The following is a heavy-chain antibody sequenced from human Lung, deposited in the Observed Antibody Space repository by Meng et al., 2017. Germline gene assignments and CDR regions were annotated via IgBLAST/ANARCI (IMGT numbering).Heavy chain of an antibody. CDR3: VRRIEYSSSSGY. D-gene: IGHD6-6*01. CDR1: GFTFSSYA. J-gene: IGHJ4*02. V-gene: IGHV3-23*01. Sequence: EVQLLESGGGLVQPGGSPRLSCVASGFTFSSYAMTWVRQAPGKGLEWFSSISGSGGSTYYADSVRGRFTISRDNSKNTVYLQMISLRAEDTAIYYCVRRIEYSSSSGYWGQGTLVTVSS. CDR2: ISGSGGST.